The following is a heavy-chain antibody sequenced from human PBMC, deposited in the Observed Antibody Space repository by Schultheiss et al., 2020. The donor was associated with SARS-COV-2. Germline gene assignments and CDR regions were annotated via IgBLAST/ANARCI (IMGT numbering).Heavy chain of an antibody. CDR2: ISYDGSNK. CDR3: SRDRGGPFGRSSPDY. Sequence: GESLKISCAASGFTFSSYWMHWVRQAPGKGLEWVAVISYDGSNKYYADSVKGRFTISRDNSKNTLYLQMNSLRADDTAVYYCSRDRGGPFGRSSPDYWGQGTLVTVSS. J-gene: IGHJ4*02. D-gene: IGHD6-6*01. CDR1: GFTFSSYW. V-gene: IGHV3-30*07.